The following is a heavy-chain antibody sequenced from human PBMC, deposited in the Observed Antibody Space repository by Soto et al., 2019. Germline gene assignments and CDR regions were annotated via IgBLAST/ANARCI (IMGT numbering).Heavy chain of an antibody. D-gene: IGHD6-19*01. CDR2: ISAYNGNT. J-gene: IGHJ6*02. Sequence: ASVKVSCKASGYTFTSYGISWVRQAPGQGLEWMGWISAYNGNTNYAQKHQGRVTMTTDTSTSTAYMELRSLRSDDTAFYYFAREVIAVAENYYSYGMDVWGQGTTFTFSS. CDR3: AREVIAVAENYYSYGMDV. V-gene: IGHV1-18*01. CDR1: GYTFTSYG.